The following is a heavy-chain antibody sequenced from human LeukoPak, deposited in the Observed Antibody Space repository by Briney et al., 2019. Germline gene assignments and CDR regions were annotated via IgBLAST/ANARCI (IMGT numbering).Heavy chain of an antibody. D-gene: IGHD4/OR15-4a*01. J-gene: IGHJ4*02. Sequence: SETLSLTCAVYGGSFSGYYWSWIRQPPGKGLEWIGEINHSGSTNYNPSLKSRVTISVDTSKNQFSLKLSSVTAADTAVYYCARLTGSYSNNWGQGTLVTVSS. CDR3: ARLTGSYSNN. V-gene: IGHV4-34*01. CDR1: GGSFSGYY. CDR2: INHSGST.